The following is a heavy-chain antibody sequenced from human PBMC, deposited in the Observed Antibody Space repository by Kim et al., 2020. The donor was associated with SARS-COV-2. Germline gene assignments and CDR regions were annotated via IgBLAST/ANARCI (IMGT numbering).Heavy chain of an antibody. D-gene: IGHD2-2*02. Sequence: ASVKVSCKASGYTFTSYGISWVRQAPGQGLEWMGWISAYNGNTNYAQKLQGRVTMTTDTSTSTAYMELRSLRSDDTAVYYCARVDVYCSSTSCFTHDYRGWFDPWGQGTLVTVSS. CDR1: GYTFTSYG. CDR3: ARVDVYCSSTSCFTHDYRGWFDP. J-gene: IGHJ5*02. CDR2: ISAYNGNT. V-gene: IGHV1-18*01.